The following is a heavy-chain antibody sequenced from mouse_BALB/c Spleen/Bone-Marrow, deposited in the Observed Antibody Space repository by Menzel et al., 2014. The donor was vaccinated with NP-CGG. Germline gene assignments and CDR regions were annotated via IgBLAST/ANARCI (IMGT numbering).Heavy chain of an antibody. CDR2: IYAGGST. CDR1: GFSLTSYG. D-gene: IGHD6-1*01. Sequence: VMLVESGPGLVAPSQCLSITCTASGFSLTSYGVHWVRQPPGQGLEWLGVIYAGGSTNYNSALMSRLSISKDNSKSQVFLKMNSLQTDDTAMYYCARPTPRYFAMDYWGQGTSVTVSS. V-gene: IGHV2-9*02. J-gene: IGHJ4*01. CDR3: ARPTPRYFAMDY.